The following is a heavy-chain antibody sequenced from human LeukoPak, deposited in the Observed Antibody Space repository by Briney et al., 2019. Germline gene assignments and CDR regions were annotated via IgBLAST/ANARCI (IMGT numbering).Heavy chain of an antibody. V-gene: IGHV3-33*06. D-gene: IGHD6-19*01. J-gene: IGHJ4*02. CDR3: AKAAVAGTPNTYYFDY. Sequence: GGSLRLSCAASGFTFSGYGMHWVRQAPGKGLEWVAVIWYDGTNRYYTDSVKGRFIISRDNSKNTLYLQMNSLRAEDTAVYYCAKAAVAGTPNTYYFDYWGQGTLVTVSS. CDR1: GFTFSGYG. CDR2: IWYDGTNR.